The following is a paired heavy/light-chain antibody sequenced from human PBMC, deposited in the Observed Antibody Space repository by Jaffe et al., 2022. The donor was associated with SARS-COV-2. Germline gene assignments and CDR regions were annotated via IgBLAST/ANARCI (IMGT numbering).Light chain of an antibody. J-gene: IGLJ3*02. CDR1: SSNIGAGYD. CDR3: QSYDNSLTAWV. V-gene: IGLV1-40*01. CDR2: GNI. Sequence: QSVLTQPPSVSGAPGQRVTMSCAGTSSNIGAGYDVHWYQQLPGTAPKLLIYGNINRPSGVPDRFSGSQSGTSASLAITGLQAEDEADYYCQSYDNSLTAWVFGGGTKLTVL.
Heavy chain of an antibody. D-gene: IGHD5-12*01. Sequence: EVQLVESGGGLVQPGGSLRLSCAASGFTVSTNYMTWVRQAPGKGLQWVSVIYSGGLTYYADSVKGRFTFSRDNSKNTLYLQMNSLKPEDTAVYYCARGLVEMATIYFDYWGQGTLVTVSS. CDR3: ARGLVEMATIYFDY. V-gene: IGHV3-66*02. CDR1: GFTVSTNY. CDR2: IYSGGLT. J-gene: IGHJ4*02.